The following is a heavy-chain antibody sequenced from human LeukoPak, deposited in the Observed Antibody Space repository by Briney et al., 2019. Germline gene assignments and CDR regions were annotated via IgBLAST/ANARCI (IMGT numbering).Heavy chain of an antibody. CDR1: GFTFSSYG. CDR2: IWYDGSNK. J-gene: IGHJ4*02. Sequence: GGSLRLSCAASGFTFSSYGMHWVRQAPGKGLEWVAVIWYDGSNKYYADSVKGRFTISRDNSKNTLYLQMNNLRAEDTAVYYCARDHSYNWNMDWGQGTLVTVSS. D-gene: IGHD1/OR15-1a*01. CDR3: ARDHSYNWNMD. V-gene: IGHV3-33*01.